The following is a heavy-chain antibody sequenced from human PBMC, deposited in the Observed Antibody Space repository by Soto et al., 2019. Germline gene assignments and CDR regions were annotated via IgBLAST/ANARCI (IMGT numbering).Heavy chain of an antibody. D-gene: IGHD6-19*01. V-gene: IGHV3-30*18. Sequence: PGGSLRLSCAASGFTFSSYGMHWVRQAPGKGLEWVAVISYDGSNKYYADSVKGRFTISRDNSKNTLYLQMNSLRAEDTAVYYCAKDGPTVAGTALDYWGQGTLVTVSS. J-gene: IGHJ4*02. CDR3: AKDGPTVAGTALDY. CDR2: ISYDGSNK. CDR1: GFTFSSYG.